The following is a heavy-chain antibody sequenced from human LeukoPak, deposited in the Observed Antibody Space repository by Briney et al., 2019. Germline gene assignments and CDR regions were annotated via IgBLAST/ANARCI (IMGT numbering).Heavy chain of an antibody. Sequence: GGSLRLSCAVSGFPFSHDWMTWVRQAPGKGLEWVANIRQDASDKYYVDSVRGRFTISRDNAKNSLYLQMNSLRDDDTAIYYCAAIDWAFLAWGQGALVTVSS. CDR3: AAIDWAFLA. CDR1: GFPFSHDW. D-gene: IGHD3-9*01. V-gene: IGHV3-7*01. CDR2: IRQDASDK. J-gene: IGHJ4*02.